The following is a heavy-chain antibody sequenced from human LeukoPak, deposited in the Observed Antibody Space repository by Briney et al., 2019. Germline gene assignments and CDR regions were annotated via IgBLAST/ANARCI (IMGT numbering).Heavy chain of an antibody. J-gene: IGHJ3*02. CDR3: AKDIMATINSFGAFDI. V-gene: IGHV3-9*03. Sequence: SGGSLRLSCAASGFTFDDYAMHWVRHAPGKGLEWVSGISWNSGSIVYADSVKGRFTISRDNAKKCVYVKMKSLRGEDMALYYCAKDIMATINSFGAFDIWGQGTMVTVSS. CDR1: GFTFDDYA. CDR2: ISWNSGSI. D-gene: IGHD5-24*01.